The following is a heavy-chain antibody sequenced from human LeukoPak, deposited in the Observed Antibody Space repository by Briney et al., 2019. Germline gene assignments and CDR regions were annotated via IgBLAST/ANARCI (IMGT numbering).Heavy chain of an antibody. CDR2: INPNSGDT. D-gene: IGHD3-3*02. CDR1: GYTFTGYY. CDR3: ARVLGGAGLLEDYYYYYGMDV. Sequence: ASVKVSCKASGYTFTGYYVHWVRQAPGQGLEWMGRINPNSGDTNYAQKFQGRVTMTRDTSISTAYMELSRLRSDDTAVYYCARVLGGAGLLEDYYYYYGMDVWGQGTTVTVSS. J-gene: IGHJ6*02. V-gene: IGHV1-2*06.